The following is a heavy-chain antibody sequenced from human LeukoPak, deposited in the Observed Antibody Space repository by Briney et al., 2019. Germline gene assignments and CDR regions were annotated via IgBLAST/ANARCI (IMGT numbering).Heavy chain of an antibody. D-gene: IGHD3-22*01. J-gene: IGHJ4*02. CDR2: INHSGST. CDR1: GGSFSGYY. CDR3: ARLHHDSSGYYYDDLEGLDY. V-gene: IGHV4-34*01. Sequence: SETLSLTCAVYGGSFSGYYWSWIRQPPGKGLEWIGEINHSGSTNYNPSLKSRVTISVDTSKNQFSLKLSSVTAADTAVYYCARLHHDSSGYYYDDLEGLDYWGQGTLVTVSS.